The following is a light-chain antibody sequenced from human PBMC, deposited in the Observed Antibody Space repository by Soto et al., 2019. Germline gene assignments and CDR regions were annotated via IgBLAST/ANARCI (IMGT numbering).Light chain of an antibody. Sequence: DIQMTQSPSTLSASVGDRVTITCRASQSISSWLAWYQQKPGKAPKLLIYAASSLQRGVPSRFSGSGSGTDFTLIISSLQPEDFATYYCQQSYSPLWTFGQGTKVDIK. CDR3: QQSYSPLWT. V-gene: IGKV1-39*01. J-gene: IGKJ1*01. CDR1: QSISSW. CDR2: AAS.